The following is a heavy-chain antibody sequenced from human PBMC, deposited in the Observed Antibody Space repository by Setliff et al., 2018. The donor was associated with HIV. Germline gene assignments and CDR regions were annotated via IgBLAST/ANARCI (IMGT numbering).Heavy chain of an antibody. CDR1: SGSMTGHY. CDR2: LHSLGSSRVSDTP. Sequence: PSETLSLTCSVSSGSMTGHYWNWVRQPPGKGLEWIGYLHSLGSSRVSDTPNYSPSLKSRITISLDTSKRQFSLTMTSVTAADAAVYYCARGLSSQTYWGTRPLDLDYWGQGSLVTVSS. V-gene: IGHV4-4*08. D-gene: IGHD2-2*01. J-gene: IGHJ4*01. CDR3: ARGLSSQTYWGTRPLDLDY.